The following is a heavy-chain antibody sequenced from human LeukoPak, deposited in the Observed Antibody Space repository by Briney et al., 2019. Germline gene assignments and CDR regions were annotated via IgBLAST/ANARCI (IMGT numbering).Heavy chain of an antibody. D-gene: IGHD3-22*01. V-gene: IGHV1-18*01. CDR3: ARVRNYYDSSGSFDY. Sequence: VASVKVSCKASGYTFTSYGISWVRQAPGQGLEWMGWISAYNGNTNYAQKLQGRVTMTTDTSTSTAYMELSSLRSEDTAVYYCARVRNYYDSSGSFDYWGQGTLVTVSS. J-gene: IGHJ4*02. CDR1: GYTFTSYG. CDR2: ISAYNGNT.